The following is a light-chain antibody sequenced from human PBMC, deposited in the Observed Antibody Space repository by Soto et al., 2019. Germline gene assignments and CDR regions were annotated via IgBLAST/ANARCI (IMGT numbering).Light chain of an antibody. CDR3: QQRFNWPRFT. V-gene: IGKV3-11*01. CDR1: QSVSSY. J-gene: IGKJ2*01. CDR2: DAS. Sequence: EIVLTQSPATLSLSPGERATLSCRASQSVSSYLAWYQQKPGQAPRLLIYDASNRATGITARFSGGGSGTDFTLTISSLEPEDFAVYSCQQRFNWPRFTFGQGTKLEIK.